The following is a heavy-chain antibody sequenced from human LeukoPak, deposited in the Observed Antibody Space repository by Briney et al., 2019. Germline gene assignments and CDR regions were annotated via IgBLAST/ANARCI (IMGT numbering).Heavy chain of an antibody. CDR3: AKYDRIVVVPAAIDY. CDR2: ISGSGGST. CDR1: GFTFSSYA. D-gene: IGHD2-2*01. V-gene: IGHV3-23*01. J-gene: IGHJ4*02. Sequence: GGSLRLSCAASGFTFSSYAMSWVRQAPGKGLEWVSAISGSGGSTYYADSVKGRFTISRDNSKNTLYLQMNSLRAEDTVVYYCAKYDRIVVVPAAIDYWGQGTLVTVSS.